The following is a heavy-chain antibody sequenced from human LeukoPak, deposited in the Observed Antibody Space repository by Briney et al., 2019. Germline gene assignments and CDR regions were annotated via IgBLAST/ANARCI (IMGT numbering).Heavy chain of an antibody. J-gene: IGHJ6*03. CDR1: GFTFSSYD. Sequence: PGGSLRLSCAASGFTFSSYDMTWVRQAPGRGLEWVSSIRPSGDNTYYGDSVKGRFTISRDNAKNSLFLQMNSLRAEDTAVYYCARVLRYCSGGNCYSGGLGYMDVWGKGTTVTISS. D-gene: IGHD2-15*01. V-gene: IGHV3-23*01. CDR3: ARVLRYCSGGNCYSGGLGYMDV. CDR2: IRPSGDNT.